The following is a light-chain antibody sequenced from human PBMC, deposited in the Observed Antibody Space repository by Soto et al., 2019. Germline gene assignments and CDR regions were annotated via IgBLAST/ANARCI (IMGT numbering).Light chain of an antibody. V-gene: IGKV1-39*01. J-gene: IGKJ2*01. Sequence: DIQMTQSPSSLSASVGDRVTITCRASQSVRRDLNWYQQKPGKGPKLLIYAASTLQGGVPSRFSGTGSGTDFTLTIRSLQPEDFATYYCQQSYIYPVTFGQGTKLEIK. CDR1: QSVRRD. CDR3: QQSYIYPVT. CDR2: AAS.